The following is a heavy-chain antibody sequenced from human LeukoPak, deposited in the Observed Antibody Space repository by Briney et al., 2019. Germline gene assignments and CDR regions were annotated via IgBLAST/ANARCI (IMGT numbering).Heavy chain of an antibody. J-gene: IGHJ4*02. CDR2: IYHSGST. CDR1: GGSISSGGYY. D-gene: IGHD1-26*01. V-gene: IGHV4-30-2*02. CDR3: ARRVGATPFDL. Sequence: PSETLSLTCTVSGGSISSGGYYWSWIRQPPGKGLEWIGYIYHSGSTYYNPSLKSRVTISVDRSKNQFSLKLSSVTAADTAVYYCARRVGATPFDLWGQGTLVTVSS.